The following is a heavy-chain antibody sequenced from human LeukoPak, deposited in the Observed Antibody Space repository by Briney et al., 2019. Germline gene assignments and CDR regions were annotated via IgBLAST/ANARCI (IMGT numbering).Heavy chain of an antibody. CDR1: GFTFSSDA. D-gene: IGHD3-22*01. Sequence: GGSLRLSCAASGFTFSSDAMSWVRQAPGKGLEWVSAISGSGGSTDYADSVKGRFTISRDNSKNTLYLQLNSLSAEDTAVYYCAKDHLAYYDSSGYNEYWGQGTLVTVSS. V-gene: IGHV3-23*01. J-gene: IGHJ4*02. CDR3: AKDHLAYYDSSGYNEY. CDR2: ISGSGGST.